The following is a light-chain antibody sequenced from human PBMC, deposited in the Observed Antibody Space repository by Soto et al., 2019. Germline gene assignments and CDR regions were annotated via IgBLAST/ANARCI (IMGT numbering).Light chain of an antibody. J-gene: IGLJ1*01. V-gene: IGLV2-14*01. Sequence: QSALTQPASVSGSPGQSITISCTGTSSDVGNYNYVSRYQQYPGRVPKLLIYMVSNRPSGVSNRFSGSKSGNTASLTISGLQAEDEADYFCTSPTPGSLYVFGTGTKVTVL. CDR2: MVS. CDR3: TSPTPGSLYV. CDR1: SSDVGNYNY.